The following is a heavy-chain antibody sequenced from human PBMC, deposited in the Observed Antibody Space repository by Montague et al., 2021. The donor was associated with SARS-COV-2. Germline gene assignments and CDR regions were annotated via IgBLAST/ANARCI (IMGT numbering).Heavy chain of an antibody. V-gene: IGHV4-59*06. CDR3: ASTYGGNLGYYYYYMDV. CDR1: GGSISSYY. Sequence: SETLSLTCTVSGGSISSYYWGWIRQPPGKGLEWIGYIYYSGSTYYNPSLKSRVTISVDTSKNQFSLKLSSVTAADTAVYYCASTYGGNLGYYYYYMDVWGKGTTVTVSS. J-gene: IGHJ6*03. CDR2: IYYSGST. D-gene: IGHD4-23*01.